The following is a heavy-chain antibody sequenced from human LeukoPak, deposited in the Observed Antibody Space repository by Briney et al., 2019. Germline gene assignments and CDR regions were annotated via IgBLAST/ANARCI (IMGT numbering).Heavy chain of an antibody. CDR1: GGSISSYY. D-gene: IGHD6-13*01. CDR2: IYYSGST. J-gene: IGHJ3*02. CDR3: ARAKQQLEPYDAFDI. Sequence: SETLSLTCTVSGGSISSYYWSWIRQPPGKGLEWIGYIYYSGSTNYNPSLKSRVTISVDTSKNQFSLKLSSVTAADTAVYYCARAKQQLEPYDAFDIWGQGTMVTVSS. V-gene: IGHV4-59*01.